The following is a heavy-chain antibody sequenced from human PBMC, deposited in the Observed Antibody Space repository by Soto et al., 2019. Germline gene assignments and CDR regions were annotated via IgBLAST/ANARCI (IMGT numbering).Heavy chain of an antibody. Sequence: PSETLSLTSAVSGGSVSSTQWWTWVRQAPGKGLEWLGDIYHVGITKYNPALKSRVTMSVDTSKNQFSLKLSSVTAADTAVYYCARDNNPGIAVAGLDYWGQGTLVT. D-gene: IGHD6-19*01. V-gene: IGHV4-4*02. J-gene: IGHJ4*02. CDR1: GGSVSSTQW. CDR3: ARDNNPGIAVAGLDY. CDR2: IYHVGIT.